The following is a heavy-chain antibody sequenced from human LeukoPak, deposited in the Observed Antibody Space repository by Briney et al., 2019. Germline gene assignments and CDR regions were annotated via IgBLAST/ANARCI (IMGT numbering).Heavy chain of an antibody. CDR1: GYTFTSYY. J-gene: IGHJ4*02. D-gene: IGHD7-27*01. Sequence: ASVKVSCKASGYTFTSYYMHWVRQAPGQGLEWMGWINPNSGGTNYAQKFQGRDTMTRDTSIGTAYMELSRLRSDDTAGYYCASANGGSYFDFWGQGTLVTVSS. CDR2: INPNSGGT. V-gene: IGHV1-2*02. CDR3: ASANGGSYFDF.